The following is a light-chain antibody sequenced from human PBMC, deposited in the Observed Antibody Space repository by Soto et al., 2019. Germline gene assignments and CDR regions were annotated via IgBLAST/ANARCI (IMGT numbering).Light chain of an antibody. CDR1: QSVLYSSNNKNY. V-gene: IGKV4-1*01. CDR2: WAS. Sequence: DIVMTQSPDSLAVSLGERATINCKSSQSVLYSSNNKNYLAWYQQRPGQPPKLLIYWASTRESGVPDRFSGAGSGQDFPPTTPGRRVEDVAVYYCQKYESTPPIFGRGPKLEIK. J-gene: IGKJ2*01. CDR3: QKYESTPPI.